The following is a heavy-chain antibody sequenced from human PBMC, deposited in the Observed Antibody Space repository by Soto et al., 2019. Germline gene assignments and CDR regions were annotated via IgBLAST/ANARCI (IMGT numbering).Heavy chain of an antibody. D-gene: IGHD2-8*01. Sequence: ASVNVSCKASGYTFTSYGISWVRQAPGQGLEWMGGIIPIFGTANYAQKFQGRVTITADESTSTAYMELSSLRSEDTAVYYCARVKGSGYCTNGVCYYYYGMDVWGQGTTVTVSS. CDR3: ARVKGSGYCTNGVCYYYYGMDV. CDR2: IIPIFGTA. V-gene: IGHV1-69*13. CDR1: GYTFTSYG. J-gene: IGHJ6*02.